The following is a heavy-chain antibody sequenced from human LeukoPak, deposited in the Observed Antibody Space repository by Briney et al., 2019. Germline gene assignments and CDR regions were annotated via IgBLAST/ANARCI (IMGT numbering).Heavy chain of an antibody. CDR1: GGSISNSNW. CDR3: ARASHDYGDYSHFDY. CDR2: IYHTGST. D-gene: IGHD4-17*01. V-gene: IGHV4-4*02. Sequence: PSETLSLTCAVSGGSISNSNWWSWVRQPPGKGLEWIGEIYHTGSTNYNPSLKTRVTISVDKSKNQFSLKLSSVTAADTAVYYCARASHDYGDYSHFDYWGQGTLVTVSS. J-gene: IGHJ4*02.